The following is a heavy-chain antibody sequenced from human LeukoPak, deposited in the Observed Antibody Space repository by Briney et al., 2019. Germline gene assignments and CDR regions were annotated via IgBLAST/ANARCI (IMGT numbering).Heavy chain of an antibody. CDR2: IHSGGDT. V-gene: IGHV3-53*01. J-gene: IGHJ4*02. CDR1: GFTINSNY. D-gene: IGHD2-15*01. CDR3: VSCRGADLILYY. Sequence: PGGSLRLSCAVSGFTINSNYMSWVRQAPGKGLEWVSVIHSGGDTYYADSVKGRFTISRDNSESTLYLQMNSLRAEDTAVYYCVSCRGADLILYYWGQGTLVTVSS.